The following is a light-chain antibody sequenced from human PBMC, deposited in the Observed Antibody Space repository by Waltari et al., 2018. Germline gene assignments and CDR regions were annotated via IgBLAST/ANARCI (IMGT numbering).Light chain of an antibody. CDR3: SSYTNTSPYVL. Sequence: HSALTQPASVSGSPGQSISISCTGTSSDVGSYSYVSWYQQQPGTAPKLMVYDVGFRPSGVSDRFSGSKSGNTASLTISGLQAEDEATYYCSSYTNTSPYVLFGGGTKLIVL. V-gene: IGLV2-14*03. CDR1: SSDVGSYSY. J-gene: IGLJ2*01. CDR2: DVG.